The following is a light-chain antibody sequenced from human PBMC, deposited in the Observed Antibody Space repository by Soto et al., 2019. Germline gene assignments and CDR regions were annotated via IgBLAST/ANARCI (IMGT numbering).Light chain of an antibody. J-gene: IGKJ3*01. V-gene: IGKV1-39*01. CDR3: QQSYSSPPIFT. CDR2: AAS. Sequence: DIQMTQSPASLSASVGDRVTITCRASQGISNSLNWYQQKPGKAPKLLIYAASSLQSGVPSRFRGSGSGTDFTLSISSLQPEDFATYYCQQSYSSPPIFTFGPGTKVEIK. CDR1: QGISNS.